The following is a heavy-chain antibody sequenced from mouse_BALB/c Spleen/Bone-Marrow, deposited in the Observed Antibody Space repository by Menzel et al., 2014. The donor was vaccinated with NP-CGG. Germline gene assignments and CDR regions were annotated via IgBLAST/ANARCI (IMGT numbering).Heavy chain of an antibody. J-gene: IGHJ3*01. CDR3: ARYDGPAWFAC. Sequence: QVQLQQSGAELVKPGASVKLSCTASGYTFTSYWIHWVKLRPGHGLEWIGEINPSNGRTNYNEKFKNKATLTVDKSSSTSYIQLSSLTAEDSAVYCGARYDGPAWFACWGQGTLVTVS. CDR2: INPSNGRT. CDR1: GYTFTSYW. D-gene: IGHD2-3*01. V-gene: IGHV1S81*02.